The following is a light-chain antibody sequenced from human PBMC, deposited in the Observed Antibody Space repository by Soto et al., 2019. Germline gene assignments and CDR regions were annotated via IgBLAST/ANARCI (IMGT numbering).Light chain of an antibody. V-gene: IGLV1-44*01. Sequence: QSALTQPPSASGTPGQRVIISCSGSSSNIGTNTVNWYHQLPGTAPKLLIYRNNQRPSGVPDRFSASKSGTSASLAISGLQSEDEADYYCAVWEDSLNGPVFGGGTKVTVL. CDR3: AVWEDSLNGPV. CDR2: RNN. J-gene: IGLJ2*01. CDR1: SSNIGTNT.